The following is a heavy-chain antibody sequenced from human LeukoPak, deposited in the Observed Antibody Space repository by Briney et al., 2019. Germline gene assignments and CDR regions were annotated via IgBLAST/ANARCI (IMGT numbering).Heavy chain of an antibody. J-gene: IGHJ4*02. D-gene: IGHD3-22*01. V-gene: IGHV4-34*01. Sequence: PSETLSLTCAVYGGSFSGYYWSWIRQPPGKGLEWIGEINRSGSTNYNPSLKSRVTISVDTSKNQFSLKLSSVTAADTAVYYCAREDDSSGFGFDYWGQGTLVTVSS. CDR1: GGSFSGYY. CDR3: AREDDSSGFGFDY. CDR2: INRSGST.